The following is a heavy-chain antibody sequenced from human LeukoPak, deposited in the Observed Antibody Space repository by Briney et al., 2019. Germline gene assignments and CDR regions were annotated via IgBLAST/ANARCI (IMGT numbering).Heavy chain of an antibody. CDR1: GGSFSSYY. V-gene: IGHV4-59*08. CDR2: IFYSGST. CDR3: ARTNPSFDY. J-gene: IGHJ4*02. Sequence: SETLSLTCAVYGGSFSSYYWSWIRQPPGKGLEWIGYIFYSGSTNYNPSLKSRVTISVDTSKNQVSLKLRSVTAADTAVYYCARTNPSFDYWGQGTLVTVSS.